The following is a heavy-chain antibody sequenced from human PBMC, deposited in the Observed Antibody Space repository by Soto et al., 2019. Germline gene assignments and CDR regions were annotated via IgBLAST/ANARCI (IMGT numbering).Heavy chain of an antibody. V-gene: IGHV3-9*01. J-gene: IGHJ6*02. CDR3: AKEAAGLVWPYYYGMDF. CDR2: ISWNSGSI. D-gene: IGHD1-26*01. CDR1: GFTFDDYA. Sequence: EVQLVESGGGLVQPGRSLRLSCAASGFTFDDYAMHWVRQAPGKGLEWVSGISWNSGSIGYADSVKGRFTISRDNAKNSLYLQMNRLRSEDTALYYCAKEAAGLVWPYYYGMDFWGRGATVTVSS.